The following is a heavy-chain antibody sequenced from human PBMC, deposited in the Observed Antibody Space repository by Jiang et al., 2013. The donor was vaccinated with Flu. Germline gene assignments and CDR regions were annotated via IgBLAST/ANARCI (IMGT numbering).Heavy chain of an antibody. Sequence: VQLVESGGGLVQPGGSLRLSCAASGFIFSNYNMNWVRQAPGKGLEWLSYINSGSSTIYYADSVKGRFTISRDNAKNSLYLQMNSLRDEDTAMYYCARDTLDPYGDNWFDPWGQGTLVTVSS. CDR1: GFIFSNYN. CDR3: ARDTLDPYGDNWFDP. D-gene: IGHD4-17*01. V-gene: IGHV3-48*02. CDR2: INSGSSTI. J-gene: IGHJ5*02.